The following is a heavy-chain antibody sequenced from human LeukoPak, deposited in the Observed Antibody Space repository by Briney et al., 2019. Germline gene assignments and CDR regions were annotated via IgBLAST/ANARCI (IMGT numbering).Heavy chain of an antibody. D-gene: IGHD3-22*01. Sequence: AGGSLRLSCAASGFTFSSYAMHWVRQAPGKGLEWGAVISYDGSNKYYADSVKGRFTISRDNSKNTLYLQMNSLRAEDTAVYYCARDLRLYYYDSSGYYYPGYWGQGTLVTVSS. CDR1: GFTFSSYA. J-gene: IGHJ4*02. V-gene: IGHV3-30*04. CDR3: ARDLRLYYYDSSGYYYPGY. CDR2: ISYDGSNK.